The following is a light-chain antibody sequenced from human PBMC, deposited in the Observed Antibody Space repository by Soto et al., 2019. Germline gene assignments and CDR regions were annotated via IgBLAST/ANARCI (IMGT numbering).Light chain of an antibody. CDR1: SSDIGTNY. Sequence: QSVLTQPPSVSGTPGQWITISCSGSSSDIGTNYVYWYQQLPGAAPKLLIYRNNQRPSGVPDRFSGSKSGTSASLAISGLRSEDEAAYHCAGWDDSLSGFYVFGTGTKVPVL. CDR3: AGWDDSLSGFYV. V-gene: IGLV1-47*01. J-gene: IGLJ1*01. CDR2: RNN.